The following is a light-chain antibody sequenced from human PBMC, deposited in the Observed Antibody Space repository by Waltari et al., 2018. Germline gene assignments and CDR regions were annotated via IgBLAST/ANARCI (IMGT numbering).Light chain of an antibody. CDR2: HDT. Sequence: QSLLTQPPSVSGAPGQRVTISCSGGSSNIGSFHVNWYRHLPGTVPKLPLYHDTNRPSGFPDPFSGSKSGTSASLAITGLQPEDEADYYCQSYDNNGRGAVLIGGGTKLTVL. CDR3: QSYDNNGRGAVL. J-gene: IGLJ2*01. V-gene: IGLV1-40*01. CDR1: SSNIGSFH.